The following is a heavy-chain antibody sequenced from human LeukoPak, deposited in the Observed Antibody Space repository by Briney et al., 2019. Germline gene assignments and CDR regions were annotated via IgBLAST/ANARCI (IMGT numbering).Heavy chain of an antibody. CDR2: ISYDGSNK. D-gene: IGHD3-3*01. V-gene: IGHV3-30-3*01. J-gene: IGHJ3*02. CDR3: ARGDAGRVYDFWSGYFRGSNAFDI. CDR1: GFTFSSYA. Sequence: PGGSLRLSCAASGFTFSSYAMHWVRQAPGKGLEWVAVISYDGSNKYYADSVKGRFTISRDNSKNTLYLQMNSLRAEDTAVYYCARGDAGRVYDFWSGYFRGSNAFDIWGQGTMVTVSS.